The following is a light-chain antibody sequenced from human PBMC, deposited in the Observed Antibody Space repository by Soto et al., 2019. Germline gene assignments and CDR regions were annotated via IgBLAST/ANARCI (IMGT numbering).Light chain of an antibody. CDR2: DVT. J-gene: IGLJ1*01. V-gene: IGLV2-14*01. CDR3: SSYTSSSILYV. CDR1: SSDVGGYNY. Sequence: QSVLTQPASVSGSPGQSITISCTGISSDVGGYNYVSWYQQHPGKAPKLMIYDVTNRPSGVSNRFSGSKSGNTASLTISGLQAEDEADYYCSSYTSSSILYVFGTGTKLTVL.